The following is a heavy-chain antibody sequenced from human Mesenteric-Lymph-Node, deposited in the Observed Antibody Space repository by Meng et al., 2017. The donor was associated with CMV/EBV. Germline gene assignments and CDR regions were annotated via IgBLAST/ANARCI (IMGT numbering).Heavy chain of an antibody. J-gene: IGHJ4*02. CDR3: ARGDYYYDSSGYLVY. Sequence: GFTFSSYAMHWVRQATGKGLEWVAVISYDGSNKYYADSVKGRFTISRDNSKNTLYLQMNSLRAEDTAVYYCARGDYYYDSSGYLVYWGQGTLVTVSS. CDR1: GFTFSSYA. D-gene: IGHD3-22*01. V-gene: IGHV3-30-3*01. CDR2: ISYDGSNK.